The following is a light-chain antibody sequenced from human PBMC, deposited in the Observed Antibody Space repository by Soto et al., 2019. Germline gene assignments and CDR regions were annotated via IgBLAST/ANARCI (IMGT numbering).Light chain of an antibody. Sequence: QSVLTQPASVSGSPGRSVTISCTGTSTDVGDFNYVSWYQHLPGRAPKLIIYDVTNRPSGISYRFSASKSGRTAFLTISGLQAEDEGDYCCSSYSSSTTHVVFGGGTKLTVL. J-gene: IGLJ2*01. V-gene: IGLV2-14*03. CDR2: DVT. CDR3: SSYSSSTTHVV. CDR1: STDVGDFNY.